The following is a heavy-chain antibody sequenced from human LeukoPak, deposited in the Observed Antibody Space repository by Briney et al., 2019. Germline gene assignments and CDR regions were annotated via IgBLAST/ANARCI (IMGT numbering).Heavy chain of an antibody. J-gene: IGHJ4*02. CDR1: GFTPGFTFSSRW. CDR2: SKTDGSSA. CDR3: HPLAYTTN. D-gene: IGHD2-2*02. Sequence: GGSLRLSCAVSGFTPGFTFSSRWMHWVRQAPGKGLEWVSVSKTDGSSANYADSVKGRFTVSRDNAKDTLYLQMNSLRADDTAVYYCHPLAYTTNWGQGTLVTVSS. V-gene: IGHV3-74*01.